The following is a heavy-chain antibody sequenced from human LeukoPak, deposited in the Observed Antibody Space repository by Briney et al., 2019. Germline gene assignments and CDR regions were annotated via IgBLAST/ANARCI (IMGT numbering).Heavy chain of an antibody. CDR2: ISGGSGGNT. D-gene: IGHD3-3*01. CDR3: ARPPRDFWSGPTRDY. V-gene: IGHV3-23*01. Sequence: GGSLRLSCAASGFTFSSYAMSWVRQAPGKGLEWVSAISGGSGGNTYYADSVKGRSTISRDNSKNTLYLQMNSLRAEDTAVYYSARPPRDFWSGPTRDYWGQGTLVTVSS. J-gene: IGHJ4*02. CDR1: GFTFSSYA.